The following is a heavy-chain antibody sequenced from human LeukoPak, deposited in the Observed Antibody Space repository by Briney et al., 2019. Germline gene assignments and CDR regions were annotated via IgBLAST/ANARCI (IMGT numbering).Heavy chain of an antibody. D-gene: IGHD2-2*01. CDR1: GFTFSNAW. CDR3: TTLSYAAAPT. Sequence: GGSLRLSCAASGFTFSNAWMSWVRQAPGKGLEWVSRVRSETVGGTTDYAAPVQGRFTISRDDSKNTLYLQMNSLETDDTAVYYCTTLSYAAAPTWGQGTLVTVSS. CDR2: VRSETVGGTT. V-gene: IGHV3-15*01. J-gene: IGHJ5*02.